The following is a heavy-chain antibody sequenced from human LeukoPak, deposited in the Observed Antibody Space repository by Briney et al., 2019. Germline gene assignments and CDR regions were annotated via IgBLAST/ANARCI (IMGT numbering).Heavy chain of an antibody. V-gene: IGHV3-9*01. J-gene: IGHJ3*02. D-gene: IGHD4-23*01. CDR2: ISWNSGSI. Sequence: GGSLRLSCAASGFTFDDYAMHWVRQAPGKGVEGVSGISWNSGSIGYADSVKGRFTISRDNAKNSLYLQMNSLRAEDTALYYCAKDKGRSAISGGAFDIWGQGTMVIVSS. CDR1: GFTFDDYA. CDR3: AKDKGRSAISGGAFDI.